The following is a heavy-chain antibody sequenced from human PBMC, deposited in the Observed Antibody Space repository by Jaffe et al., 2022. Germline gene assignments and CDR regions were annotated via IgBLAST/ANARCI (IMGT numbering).Heavy chain of an antibody. J-gene: IGHJ5*02. V-gene: IGHV1-8*01. CDR3: TRVVPGPFIRFDP. CDR2: INITTGDT. Sequence: QVQLVQSGAEVKKPGASVKVSCKASGYTFSDYDINWVRQATGQGPEWMGYINITTGDTGYAQSFQGRVTVTMDSSINTAYLEMRSLGSDDTAVYYCTRVVPGPFIRFDPWGQGTLVTVSS. CDR1: GYTFSDYD. D-gene: IGHD6-19*01.